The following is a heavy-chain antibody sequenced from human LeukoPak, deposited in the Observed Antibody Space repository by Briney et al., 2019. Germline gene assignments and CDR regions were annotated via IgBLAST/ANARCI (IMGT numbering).Heavy chain of an antibody. V-gene: IGHV4-34*01. CDR3: ARGSQTRATYGDSRPPFDF. D-gene: IGHD4-17*01. CDR1: GGSFSGHF. Sequence: SGALSDTLAVYGGSFSGHFWSSIRQPPGKGVEWMGQINHSVSTNYNPSLKRRVAISVDTSKNQFSLKLSSVTAADTAAYYCARGSQTRATYGDSRPPFDFGGRGPLVRVFS. CDR2: INHSVST. J-gene: IGHJ4*02.